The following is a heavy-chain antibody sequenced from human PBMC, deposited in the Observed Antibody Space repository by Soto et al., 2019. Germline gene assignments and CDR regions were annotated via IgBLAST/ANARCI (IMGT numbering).Heavy chain of an antibody. D-gene: IGHD3-10*01. V-gene: IGHV4-59*01. CDR2: IYYSGST. CDR1: GGSISSYY. CDR3: ARDSGSGSFYYYYYMDV. J-gene: IGHJ6*03. Sequence: PSETLSLTCTVSGGSISSYYWSWIRQPPGKGLEWIGYIYYSGSTNYNPSLKSRVTISVDTSKSQFSLKLSSVTAADTAVYYCARDSGSGSFYYYYYMDVWGKGTTVTVSS.